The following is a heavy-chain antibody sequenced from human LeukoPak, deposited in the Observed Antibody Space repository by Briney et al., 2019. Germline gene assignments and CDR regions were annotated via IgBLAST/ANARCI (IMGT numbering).Heavy chain of an antibody. Sequence: ASVKVSCTASGYTFTGYYMHWVRQAPGQGLEWMGGIIPIFGTANYAKKFQGRVTITADESTSTAYMELSSLRSEDTAVYYCARDSSGYYGSGSYYNWFDPWGQGTLVTVSS. J-gene: IGHJ5*02. V-gene: IGHV1-69*13. CDR2: IIPIFGTA. D-gene: IGHD3-10*01. CDR3: ARDSSGYYGSGSYYNWFDP. CDR1: GYTFTGYY.